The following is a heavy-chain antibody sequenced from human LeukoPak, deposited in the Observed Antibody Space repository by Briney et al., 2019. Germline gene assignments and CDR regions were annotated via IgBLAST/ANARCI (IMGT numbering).Heavy chain of an antibody. V-gene: IGHV1-18*01. CDR1: GYTFTSYG. CDR3: ARGVPGYCSSTSCLHFPTDALLLNAFDI. CDR2: ISAYNGNT. J-gene: IGHJ3*02. D-gene: IGHD2-2*01. Sequence: ASVKVSCKASGYTFTSYGISWVRQAPGQGLEWMGWISAYNGNTNYAQKLQGRVTMTTDTSTSTAYMELRSLRSDDTAVYYCARGVPGYCSSTSCLHFPTDALLLNAFDIWGQGTMVTVSS.